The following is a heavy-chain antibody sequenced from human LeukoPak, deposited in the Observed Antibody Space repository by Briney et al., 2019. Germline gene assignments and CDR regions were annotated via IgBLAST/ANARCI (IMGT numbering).Heavy chain of an antibody. CDR2: IYHSGST. J-gene: IGHJ4*02. D-gene: IGHD6-19*01. Sequence: SETLSLTCAVSGYSSSSGYYWGWIRQPPGKGLEWIGSIYHSGSTYYNPSLKSRVTISVDTSKNQFSLKLSSVTAADTAVYYCARAASIAVAAHFDYWGQGTLVTASS. CDR1: GYSSSSGYY. V-gene: IGHV4-38-2*01. CDR3: ARAASIAVAAHFDY.